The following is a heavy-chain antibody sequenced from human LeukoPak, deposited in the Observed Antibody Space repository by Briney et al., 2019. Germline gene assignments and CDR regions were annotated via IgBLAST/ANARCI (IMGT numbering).Heavy chain of an antibody. J-gene: IGHJ4*02. CDR3: ARDWHDY. CDR1: GFAFNNFA. CDR2: ILTSGAT. V-gene: IGHV3-23*01. Sequence: GGSLRLSCAASGFAFNNFAMTWVRQVPGKGLEWVSTILTSGATYYADSVEGRFTISRDNSKSALYLQMNGLRAEETAISLCARDWHDYWGLGTLVTVSS.